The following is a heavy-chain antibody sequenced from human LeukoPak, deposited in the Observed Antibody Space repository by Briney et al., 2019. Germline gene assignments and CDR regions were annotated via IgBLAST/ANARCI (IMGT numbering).Heavy chain of an antibody. V-gene: IGHV4-4*07. CDR1: GGSISSYY. D-gene: IGHD4/OR15-4a*01. CDR2: IYTSGST. J-gene: IGHJ4*02. CDR3: AREGGANRPLDY. Sequence: SETLSLTCTVSGGSISSYYWSWTRQPAGTGLEWFGRIYTSGSTNYNPSLKSRVTMSVDTSKNQFSLKLSSVTAADTAVYSCAREGGANRPLDYWGQGTLVTVSS.